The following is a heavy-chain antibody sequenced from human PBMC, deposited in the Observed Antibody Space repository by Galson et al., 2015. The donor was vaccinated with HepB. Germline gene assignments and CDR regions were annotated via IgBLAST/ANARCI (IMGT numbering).Heavy chain of an antibody. CDR2: IRSEGFGGTT. Sequence: SLRLSCAGSGFTFGDYGMSWFRQAPGKGLEWVAFIRSEGFGGTTEYATSVEGRFTLSRDDSKSIAYLHMNSLNSEDTAVYYCSRVHYVWGSYRYTFDDWGQGTRVTVAS. CDR1: GFTFGDYG. J-gene: IGHJ4*02. V-gene: IGHV3-49*03. D-gene: IGHD3-16*02. CDR3: SRVHYVWGSYRYTFDD.